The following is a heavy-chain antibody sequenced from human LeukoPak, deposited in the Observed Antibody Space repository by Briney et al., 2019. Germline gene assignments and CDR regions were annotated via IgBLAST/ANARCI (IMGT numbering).Heavy chain of an antibody. V-gene: IGHV3-53*01. Sequence: GGSLRLSCAASGFTVSSKYMNWVRQAPGKGVEWVSIIYSGGSTYYPDSVKGRFTISRDNSKNTLYLQMHSLRAEDTAVYYCARSVGAGGAFDIWGQGTMVTVSS. CDR2: IYSGGST. CDR3: ARSVGAGGAFDI. CDR1: GFTVSSKY. D-gene: IGHD3-10*01. J-gene: IGHJ3*02.